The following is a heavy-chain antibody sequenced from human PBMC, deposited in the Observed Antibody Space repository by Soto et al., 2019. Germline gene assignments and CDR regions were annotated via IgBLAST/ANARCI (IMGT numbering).Heavy chain of an antibody. V-gene: IGHV1-2*02. D-gene: IGHD5-12*01. CDR1: EYTFTDYY. CDR3: ARTEGVGLPLTPYGMDV. Sequence: GASVKVSCKASEYTFTDYYIHWVRQAPGQGLEWMGWINPNSGGTNYAQKFQGRVTMTRDTSISAAYMELSRLRSDDTAVYYCARTEGVGLPLTPYGMDVWGQGTTVTVSS. CDR2: INPNSGGT. J-gene: IGHJ6*02.